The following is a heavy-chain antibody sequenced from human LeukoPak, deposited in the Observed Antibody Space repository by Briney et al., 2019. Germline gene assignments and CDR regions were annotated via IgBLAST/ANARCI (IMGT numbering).Heavy chain of an antibody. CDR1: GYTFTGYY. CDR2: INPNSGGT. D-gene: IGHD6-13*01. J-gene: IGHJ4*02. Sequence: ASVKVSCKASGYTFTGYYTHWVRQAPGQGLEWMGWINPNSGGTNYAQKFQGRVTMTRDTSISTAYMELSRLRSDDTAVYYCAREQAAAGLYWGQGTLVTVSS. V-gene: IGHV1-2*02. CDR3: AREQAAAGLY.